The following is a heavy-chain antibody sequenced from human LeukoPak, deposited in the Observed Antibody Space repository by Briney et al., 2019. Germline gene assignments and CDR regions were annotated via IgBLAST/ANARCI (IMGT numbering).Heavy chain of an antibody. CDR3: ARERGSGSYFDY. CDR2: INHSGSI. CDR1: GGSFSGYY. V-gene: IGHV4-34*01. Sequence: SETLSLTCAVFGGSFSGYYWSWIRQPPGKGLEWIGEINHSGSINYNSSLKSRVTISVDTSKNQFSLKLSSVTAADTAVYYCARERGSGSYFDYWGQGTLVTVSS. D-gene: IGHD1-26*01. J-gene: IGHJ4*02.